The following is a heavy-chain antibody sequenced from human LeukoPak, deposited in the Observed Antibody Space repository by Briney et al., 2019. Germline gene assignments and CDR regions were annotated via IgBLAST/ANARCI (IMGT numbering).Heavy chain of an antibody. CDR2: ISGSGGT. CDR1: GFSFSNYL. V-gene: IGHV3-23*01. J-gene: IGHJ4*02. Sequence: PGGSLRLSCAVSGFSFSNYLMSWVRHAPGKGLEWVSAISGSGGTYYADSVKGRFTISRDNSKNTLYLQMSSLRGEDTAVYYCAKDLPRSKSFDYWGQRTLVTVSS. CDR3: AKDLPRSKSFDY.